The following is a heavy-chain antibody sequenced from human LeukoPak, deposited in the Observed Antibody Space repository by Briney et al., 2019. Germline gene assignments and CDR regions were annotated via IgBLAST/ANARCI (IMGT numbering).Heavy chain of an antibody. V-gene: IGHV1-69*13. CDR3: ARVPAPSAAGTPHNWFDP. CDR1: GYTFTSYG. CDR2: IIPIFGTA. Sequence: ASVKVSCKASGYTFTSYGISWVRQAPGQGLEWMGGIIPIFGTANYAQKFQGRVTITADESTSTAYMELSSLRSEDTAVYYCARVPAPSAAGTPHNWFDPWGQGTLVTVSS. D-gene: IGHD6-13*01. J-gene: IGHJ5*02.